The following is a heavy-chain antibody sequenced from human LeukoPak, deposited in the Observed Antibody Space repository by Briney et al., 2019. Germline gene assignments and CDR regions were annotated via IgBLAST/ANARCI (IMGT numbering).Heavy chain of an antibody. V-gene: IGHV3-64*02. CDR2: INTDGRIT. D-gene: IGHD2-8*01. Sequence: GGSLRLSCVASGFSFRNYAIHWVRQAPGKGLEYVSVINTDGRITYYADSVKGRFTISRDNSKNTLYLQMNSLRAEDTAVYYCAKVRVPSPYCTNGVCYTPFDYWGQGTLVTVSS. CDR3: AKVRVPSPYCTNGVCYTPFDY. J-gene: IGHJ4*02. CDR1: GFSFRNYA.